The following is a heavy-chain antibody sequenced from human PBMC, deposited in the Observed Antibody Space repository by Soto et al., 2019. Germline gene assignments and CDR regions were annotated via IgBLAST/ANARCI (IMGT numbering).Heavy chain of an antibody. CDR2: ISGSGGST. CDR3: AKDPDSSGTNWFDP. D-gene: IGHD6-19*01. V-gene: IGHV3-23*01. CDR1: GFTFSSYA. Sequence: EVQLLESGGGLVQPGRSLRLSCAASGFTFSSYAMSWVRQAPGKGLEWVSDISGSGGSTYYADSVKGRFTISRDNSKNTLYLQMNSLRAEDTAVYYCAKDPDSSGTNWFDPWGQGTLVTVSS. J-gene: IGHJ5*02.